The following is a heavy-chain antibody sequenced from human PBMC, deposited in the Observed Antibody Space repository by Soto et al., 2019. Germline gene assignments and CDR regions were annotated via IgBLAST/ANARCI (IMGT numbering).Heavy chain of an antibody. V-gene: IGHV3-30*18. D-gene: IGHD1-20*01. CDR2: ISYDGSNK. CDR3: AKDVGITGTTPIFDY. J-gene: IGHJ4*02. Sequence: GESLKISCAASGFTFSSYGRHWVRQAPGKGLEWVAVISYDGSNKYYADSVKGRFTISRDNSKNTLYLQMNSLRAEDTAVYYCAKDVGITGTTPIFDYWGQGTLVTVSS. CDR1: GFTFSSYG.